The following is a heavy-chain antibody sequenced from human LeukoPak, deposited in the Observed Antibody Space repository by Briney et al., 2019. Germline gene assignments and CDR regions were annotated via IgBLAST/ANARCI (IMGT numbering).Heavy chain of an antibody. J-gene: IGHJ4*02. Sequence: ASVKVPCKASGYTFTGYYMHWVRQAPRQGLEWMGWINPNSGGTNYAQKFQGWVTMTRDTSISTAYMELSRLRSDDTAVYYCARGIAAAAPFDYWGQGTLVTVSS. V-gene: IGHV1-2*04. D-gene: IGHD6-13*01. CDR1: GYTFTGYY. CDR3: ARGIAAAAPFDY. CDR2: INPNSGGT.